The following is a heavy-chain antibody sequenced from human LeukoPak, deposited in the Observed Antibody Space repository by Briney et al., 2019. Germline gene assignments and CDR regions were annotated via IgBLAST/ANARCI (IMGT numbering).Heavy chain of an antibody. CDR1: GVTFSSYA. CDR2: ICSSGTTK. CDR3: ASRRDSGSLQHLDY. J-gene: IGHJ4*02. V-gene: IGHV3-48*03. D-gene: IGHD1-26*01. Sequence: GGSLSLSCAVSGVTFSSYAMTCVRQAPERGLVWGSYICSSGTTKYYADSVKGRFTISRDNAKNALYLQMNSLRAEDTAVYYCASRRDSGSLQHLDYWGQGTLVTVSS.